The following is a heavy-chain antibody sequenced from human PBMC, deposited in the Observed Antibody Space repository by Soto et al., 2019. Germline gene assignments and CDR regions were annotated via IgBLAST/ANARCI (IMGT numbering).Heavy chain of an antibody. Sequence: EVQLVESGGGLVQPGRSLRLSCAASGFTFDDYGMHWVRQAPGKGLEWVSGISWDSGNIGYADSVKGRFTISRDNAKNSLFLQMNSLRAEDTALYYCAKDGEDYSSTSCYGYYYYMDVWGKGTTVTVSS. J-gene: IGHJ6*03. CDR3: AKDGEDYSSTSCYGYYYYMDV. CDR1: GFTFDDYG. V-gene: IGHV3-9*01. D-gene: IGHD2-2*01. CDR2: ISWDSGNI.